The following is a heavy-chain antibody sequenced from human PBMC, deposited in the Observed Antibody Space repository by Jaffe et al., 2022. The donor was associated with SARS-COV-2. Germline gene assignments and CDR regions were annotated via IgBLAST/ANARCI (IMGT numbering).Heavy chain of an antibody. CDR3: ARDSTDYGDYEGGMDV. Sequence: EVQLVESGGGLVKPGGSLRLSCAASGFTFSSYSMNWVRQAPGKGLEWVSSISSSSSYIYYADSVKGRFTISRDNAKNSLYLQMNSLRAEDTAVYYCARDSTDYGDYEGGMDVWGQGTTVTVSS. D-gene: IGHD4-17*01. CDR2: ISSSSSYI. V-gene: IGHV3-21*01. CDR1: GFTFSSYS. J-gene: IGHJ6*02.